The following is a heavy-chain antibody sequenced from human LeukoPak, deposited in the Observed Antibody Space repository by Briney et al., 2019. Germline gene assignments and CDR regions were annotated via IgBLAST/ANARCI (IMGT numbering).Heavy chain of an antibody. J-gene: IGHJ4*02. CDR3: AKILSSGYPYLDC. V-gene: IGHV3-23*01. CDR2: VSGSGSRT. Sequence: GGSLRLSCAASGFTFSSYGMSWVRQAPGKGLEWVSAVSGSGSRTYYADSVKGRFTISRDNSKNTLDLQMNSLRAEDTALYYCAKILSSGYPYLDCWGQGILATVSS. D-gene: IGHD3-22*01. CDR1: GFTFSSYG.